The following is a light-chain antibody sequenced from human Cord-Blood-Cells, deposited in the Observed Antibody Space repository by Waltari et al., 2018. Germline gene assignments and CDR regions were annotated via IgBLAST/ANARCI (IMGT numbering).Light chain of an antibody. CDR3: SSYTSSSTLVV. J-gene: IGLJ2*01. CDR2: DVS. V-gene: IGLV2-14*01. Sequence: QSALTQPASVSGSPGQSITISCTGTSSDVGGYNYVSWYQQQPGKAPKLMIYDVSNRPSVVSTRFSGAKSGNTASLTISGLQAEDEADYYCSSYTSSSTLVVFGGGTKLTVL. CDR1: SSDVGGYNY.